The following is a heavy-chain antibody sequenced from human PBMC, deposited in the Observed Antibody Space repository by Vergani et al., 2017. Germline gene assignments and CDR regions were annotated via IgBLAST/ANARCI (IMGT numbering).Heavy chain of an antibody. CDR2: ISGSGGST. J-gene: IGHJ6*03. CDR3: AKGPGLRLYYYYYMDV. D-gene: IGHD4-17*01. CDR1: GFTFSSYA. Sequence: VQLVESGGGVVQPGRSLRLSCAASGFTFSSYAMSWVRQAPGKGLEWVSAISGSGGSTYYADSVKGRFTISRDNSKNTLYLQMNSLRAEDTAVYYCAKGPGLRLYYYYYMDVWGKGTTVTVSS. V-gene: IGHV3-23*04.